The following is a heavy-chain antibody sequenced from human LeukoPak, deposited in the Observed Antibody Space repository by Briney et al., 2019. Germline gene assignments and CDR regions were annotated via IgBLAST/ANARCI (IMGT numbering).Heavy chain of an antibody. D-gene: IGHD5-24*01. Sequence: SETLSLTCTVSGGSISSSSYYWRWIRQPPGKGRDWIGSIYYSGSTHYNPSRKSQVTISLDTSKNQFSLKLSSVTAEDTAVYYCARDGEMATIENYFAYWGQGTLVTVSS. CDR2: IYYSGST. CDR1: GGSISSSSYY. J-gene: IGHJ4*02. CDR3: ARDGEMATIENYFAY. V-gene: IGHV4-39*07.